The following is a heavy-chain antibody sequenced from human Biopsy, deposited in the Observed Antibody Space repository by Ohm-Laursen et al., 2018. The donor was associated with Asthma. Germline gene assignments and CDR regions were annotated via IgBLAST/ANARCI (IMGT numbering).Heavy chain of an antibody. Sequence: SDTLSLTCTVSVDSITSGGCCWNSIRQHPGKGLEWIGYIHHIGIIYFNLSLKSRVSFSRDPSKNQFSLSLTSVTAVDTAVYYCARTTYGHDGFDPWGQGTLVTVSS. V-gene: IGHV4-31*03. CDR1: VDSITSGGCC. CDR3: ARTTYGHDGFDP. D-gene: IGHD4-17*01. J-gene: IGHJ5*02. CDR2: IHHIGII.